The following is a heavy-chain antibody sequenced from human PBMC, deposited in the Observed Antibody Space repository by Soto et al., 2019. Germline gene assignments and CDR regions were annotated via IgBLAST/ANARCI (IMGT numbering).Heavy chain of an antibody. CDR2: ISAKCRFT. Sequence: GGSLRLSCAASGFTFSTYTMNSVRQAPGKGLDWVSGISAKCRFTYYADSVKGRFTISRDHSRKMMFLQITSLRTGDTAVFSCAKSGPTNCFDHWVQGSLVTVSS. J-gene: IGHJ4*02. V-gene: IGHV3-23*01. CDR1: GFTFSTYT. D-gene: IGHD1-26*01. CDR3: AKSGPTNCFDH.